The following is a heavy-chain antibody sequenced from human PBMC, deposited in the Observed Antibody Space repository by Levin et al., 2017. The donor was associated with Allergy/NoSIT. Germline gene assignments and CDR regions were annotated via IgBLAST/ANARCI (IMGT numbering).Heavy chain of an antibody. D-gene: IGHD3-22*01. CDR2: ISAGGNYI. CDR3: ASWAMYHYDRSAFDYFYYAMDV. V-gene: IGHV3-21*01. Sequence: LKISCAASGILFSSYDMNWVRQAPGKGLEWVSSISAGGNYIYYADSVKGRFTISRDNAKNSLFLQMNSLRAEDTAVYYCASWAMYHYDRSAFDYFYYAMDVWGQGTTVTVSS. CDR1: GILFSSYD. J-gene: IGHJ6*02.